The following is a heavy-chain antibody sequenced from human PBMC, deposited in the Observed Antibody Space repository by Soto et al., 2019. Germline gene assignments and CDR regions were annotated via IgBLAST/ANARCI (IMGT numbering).Heavy chain of an antibody. CDR3: ARRGGGDSLFDS. Sequence: SETLSLTCTVSGDSFSTSNYYWGWIRQPPGKGLEWIGNIFYGGGTGVTYYNPSLKSRVIISVDTSKNQFSLKLRSITAADTAFSFCARRGGGDSLFDSWGQGKLVTVSS. V-gene: IGHV4-39*01. J-gene: IGHJ4*02. CDR1: GDSFSTSNYY. CDR2: IFYGGGTGVT. D-gene: IGHD4-17*01.